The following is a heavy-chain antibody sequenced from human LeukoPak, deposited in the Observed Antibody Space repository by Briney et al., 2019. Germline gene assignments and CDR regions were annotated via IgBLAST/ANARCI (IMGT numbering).Heavy chain of an antibody. CDR1: GFTFSAYD. CDR3: TRGAAGFDY. V-gene: IGHV3-13*04. D-gene: IGHD6-13*01. CDR2: MDKNAGDT. Sequence: PGGSLRLSCAASGFTFSAYDMHWVHQATGKGLEWVSGMDKNAGDTYYSGSVQGRFTISRENAENSVYLEMNSLRAGDTAVYYCTRGAAGFDYWGQGTLVSVSS. J-gene: IGHJ4*02.